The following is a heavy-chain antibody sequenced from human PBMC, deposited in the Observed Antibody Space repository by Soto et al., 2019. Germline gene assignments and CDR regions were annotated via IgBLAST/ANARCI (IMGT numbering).Heavy chain of an antibody. J-gene: IGHJ4*02. V-gene: IGHV1-69*02. CDR2: IIPILGIA. CDR3: ASPGGGLRYFDWLFYY. D-gene: IGHD3-9*01. CDR1: GGTFSSYT. Sequence: QVQLVQSGAEVKKPGSSVKVSCKASGGTFSSYTISWVRQAPGQGLEWMGRIIPILGIANYAQKFQGRVTITADKSTSTAYKELSSLRSEDTAVYYCASPGGGLRYFDWLFYYWGQGTLVTVSS.